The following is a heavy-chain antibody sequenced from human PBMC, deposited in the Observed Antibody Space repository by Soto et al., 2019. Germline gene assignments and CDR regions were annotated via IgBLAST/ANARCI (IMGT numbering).Heavy chain of an antibody. V-gene: IGHV3-30*18. Sequence: GGSLRLSCAASGFTFSSYGMHWVRQAPGKGLEWVAVISYDGSNKYYADSVKGRFTISRDNSKNTLYLQMNSLRAEDTAAYYCAKDLRAYCGGDCPSAFDIWGQGTMVTVSS. J-gene: IGHJ3*02. CDR1: GFTFSSYG. CDR2: ISYDGSNK. CDR3: AKDLRAYCGGDCPSAFDI. D-gene: IGHD2-21*02.